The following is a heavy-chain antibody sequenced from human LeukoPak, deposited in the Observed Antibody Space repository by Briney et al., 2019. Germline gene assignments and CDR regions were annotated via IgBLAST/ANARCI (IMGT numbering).Heavy chain of an antibody. CDR3: AKAFVRSAGPINYYFDY. Sequence: PGGSLRLSCAASGFTFSSYAMSWLRQAPGKGLVWVSAISCSGGSTYYADSVKGRFTISRDNSKNTLYLQMNSLRAEDTAVYYCAKAFVRSAGPINYYFDYWGQGTLVTVSS. CDR1: GFTFSSYA. J-gene: IGHJ4*02. CDR2: ISCSGGST. D-gene: IGHD6-13*01. V-gene: IGHV3-23*01.